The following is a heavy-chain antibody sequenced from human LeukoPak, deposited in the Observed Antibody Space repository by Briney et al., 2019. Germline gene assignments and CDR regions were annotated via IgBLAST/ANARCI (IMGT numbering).Heavy chain of an antibody. CDR3: ARAGTEYTGYETYFDY. CDR2: INQDGSEK. J-gene: IGHJ4*02. CDR1: GFTFSSHW. V-gene: IGHV3-7*01. D-gene: IGHD5-12*01. Sequence: LPGGSLRLSCSAPGFTFSSHWISWVPQARGKGLEWVANINQDGSEKYYVDSVKGRFTISRDNAKNSLYLQMNSLRPEDTSLYECARAGTEYTGYETYFDYWGQGTLVTVSP.